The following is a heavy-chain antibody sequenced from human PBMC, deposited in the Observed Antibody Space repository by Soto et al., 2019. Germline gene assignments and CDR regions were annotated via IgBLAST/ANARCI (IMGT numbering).Heavy chain of an antibody. CDR2: IYSGGST. CDR1: GFTVSSNY. J-gene: IGHJ6*02. D-gene: IGHD3-10*01. V-gene: IGHV3-53*01. CDR3: ARDSEGMVRGWALNYYYYGMDV. Sequence: GGSLRLSCAASGFTVSSNYMSWVRQAPGKGLEWVSVIYSGGSTYYADSVKGRFTISRDNSKNTLYLQMNSLRAEDTAVYYCARDSEGMVRGWALNYYYYGMDVWGQGTTVTVSS.